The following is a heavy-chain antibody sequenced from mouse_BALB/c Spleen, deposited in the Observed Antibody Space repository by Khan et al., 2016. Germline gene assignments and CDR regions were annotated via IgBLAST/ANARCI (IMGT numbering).Heavy chain of an antibody. V-gene: IGHV8-12*01. Sequence: QVTLKESGPGILQPSQTLSLTCSFSGFSLSTSGRGVSCIRQPSGKGLEWLAHIYWDDDKRYNPSLKRRLTISKDTSSNQVFLKITRVDTADTATYYCARGITTVVEAWFAYWDQGTLVTVSA. CDR1: GFSLSTSGRG. D-gene: IGHD1-1*01. CDR2: IYWDDDK. J-gene: IGHJ3*01. CDR3: ARGITTVVEAWFAY.